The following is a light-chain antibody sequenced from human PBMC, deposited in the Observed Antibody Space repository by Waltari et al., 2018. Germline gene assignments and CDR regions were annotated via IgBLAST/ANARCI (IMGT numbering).Light chain of an antibody. V-gene: IGKV4-1*01. Sequence: DIVMTQSPDSLAVSLGERATINCKSRQRVCYSSNNNNYLAWYQQKPGQPPKLLVYWASTRESGVPDRFSGSGSGTDFTLTISSLQAEDVAVYYCQQYYTTPPWTFGQGTKVEIK. CDR3: QQYYTTPPWT. J-gene: IGKJ1*01. CDR1: QRVCYSSNNNNY. CDR2: WAS.